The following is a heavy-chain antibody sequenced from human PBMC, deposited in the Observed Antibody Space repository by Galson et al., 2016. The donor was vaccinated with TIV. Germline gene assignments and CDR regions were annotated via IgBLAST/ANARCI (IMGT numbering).Heavy chain of an antibody. CDR3: ARDRHFCTSASCYLGYYYAYGMDV. Sequence: SLRLSCAASGFIVDDNYMTWIRQAPGKGLEWVSVIYGDGRTYYTDSVRGRFTISRDRSKNTLHLQMNSLRAEDTAVYYCARDRHFCTSASCYLGYYYAYGMDVWGQGTTVTVSS. J-gene: IGHJ6*02. CDR2: IYGDGRT. V-gene: IGHV3-53*01. CDR1: GFIVDDNY. D-gene: IGHD2-2*01.